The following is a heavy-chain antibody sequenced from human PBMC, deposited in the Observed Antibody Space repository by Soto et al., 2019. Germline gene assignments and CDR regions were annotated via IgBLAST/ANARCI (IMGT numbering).Heavy chain of an antibody. V-gene: IGHV4-4*01. CDR3: ARYYSGNRPVDY. D-gene: IGHD1-26*01. J-gene: IGHJ4*02. Sequence: QVQLQESGPGLVKPSGTLSLTCAVSGGSLSSSNWWSWVRHLPGKGREWFGEIYHSGSNSYNQSLKSRVTKAVDNSKNQFARNLSCVTAADTAVYCCARYYSGNRPVDYWGQGTLVTVSS. CDR2: IYHSGSN. CDR1: GGSLSSSNW.